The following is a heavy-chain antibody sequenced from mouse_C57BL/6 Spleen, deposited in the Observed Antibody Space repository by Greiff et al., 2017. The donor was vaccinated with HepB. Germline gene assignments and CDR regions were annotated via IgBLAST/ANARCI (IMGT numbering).Heavy chain of an antibody. CDR2: INPNNGGT. D-gene: IGHD2-3*01. V-gene: IGHV1-26*01. CDR1: GYTFTDYY. Sequence: EVQLQQSGPELVKPGASVKISCKASGYTFTDYYMNWVKQSHGKSLEWIGDINPNNGGTSYNQKFKGKATLTVDKSSSTAYMELRSLTSEDSAVYYCGRGGWLPYYDAMDYWGQGTSVTVSS. J-gene: IGHJ4*01. CDR3: GRGGWLPYYDAMDY.